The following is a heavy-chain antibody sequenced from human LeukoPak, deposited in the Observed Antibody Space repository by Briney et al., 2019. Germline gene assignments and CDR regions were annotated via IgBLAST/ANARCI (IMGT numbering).Heavy chain of an antibody. V-gene: IGHV1-46*01. CDR1: GYTFTSYY. J-gene: IGHJ4*02. D-gene: IGHD3-22*01. CDR2: INPSGGST. CDR3: ARGPGPADDGGGYRFDY. Sequence: ASVKVSCKASGYTFTSYYLYWVRQAPGQGLEWMGVINPSGGSTTSAQKFQGRVTRTRDTSTSTVYMELRSLRSEDTAVYYCARGPGPADDGGGYRFDYWGQGTLVTVSS.